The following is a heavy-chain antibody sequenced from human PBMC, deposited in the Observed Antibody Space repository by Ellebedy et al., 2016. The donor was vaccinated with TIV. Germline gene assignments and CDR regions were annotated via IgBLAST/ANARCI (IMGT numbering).Heavy chain of an antibody. V-gene: IGHV3-30-3*01. Sequence: GESLKISCAASGFTFNSYAMHWVRQAPGKGLEWVAVISYDGISKYYTDSVKGRFTISRDNSMTTLYLEMNSLRAEDTGVYYCARDLDKSSGWYGGAAYWGQGTRVTVSS. D-gene: IGHD6-19*01. J-gene: IGHJ4*02. CDR3: ARDLDKSSGWYGGAAY. CDR1: GFTFNSYA. CDR2: ISYDGISK.